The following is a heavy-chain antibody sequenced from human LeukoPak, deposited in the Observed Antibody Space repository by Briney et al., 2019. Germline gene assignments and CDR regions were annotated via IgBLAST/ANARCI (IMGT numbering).Heavy chain of an antibody. Sequence: GGSLRLSCAASGFTFSDYYMSWLRQAPGKGLEWVSYISSSGSTIYYADSVKGRFTISRDNAKNSLYLQMNSLRTEDTAVYYCARRRYNWNAIDYWGQGTLVTVSS. CDR2: ISSSGSTI. D-gene: IGHD1-20*01. CDR3: ARRRYNWNAIDY. CDR1: GFTFSDYY. J-gene: IGHJ4*02. V-gene: IGHV3-11*01.